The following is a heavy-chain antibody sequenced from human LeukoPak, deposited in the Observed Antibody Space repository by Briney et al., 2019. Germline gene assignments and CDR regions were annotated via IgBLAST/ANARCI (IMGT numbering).Heavy chain of an antibody. Sequence: SVKVSCKASGGTFSSYAISWVRQAPGQGLEWMGRIIPIFGIANYAQKFQGRVTITADKSTSTAYMELSSLRSEDTAVYYCARDGGSGDVFDYWGQGTLVTVSS. D-gene: IGHD3-10*01. CDR2: IIPIFGIA. CDR3: ARDGGSGDVFDY. J-gene: IGHJ4*02. CDR1: GGTFSSYA. V-gene: IGHV1-69*04.